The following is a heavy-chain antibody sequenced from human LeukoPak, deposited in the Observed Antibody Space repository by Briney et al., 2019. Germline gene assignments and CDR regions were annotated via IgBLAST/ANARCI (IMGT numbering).Heavy chain of an antibody. D-gene: IGHD6-19*01. J-gene: IGHJ6*03. CDR3: ARDPTLGRSGWYYYYYMDV. V-gene: IGHV3-48*01. Sequence: GRSLRLSCAASGFTFSSYSMNWVRQAPGKGLEWVSYISSSSSTIYYADSVKGRFTISRDNAKNSLYLQMNSLRAEDTAVYYCARDPTLGRSGWYYYYYMDVWGKGTTVTVSS. CDR1: GFTFSSYS. CDR2: ISSSSSTI.